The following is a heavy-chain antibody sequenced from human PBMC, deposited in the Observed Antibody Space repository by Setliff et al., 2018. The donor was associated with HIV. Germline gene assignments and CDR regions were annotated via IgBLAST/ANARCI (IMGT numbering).Heavy chain of an antibody. Sequence: PGGSLRLSCAASGFTFSSYGMHWVRQAPGKGLEWVAFIRYDGSNKYYADSVKGRFTISRDNSKNTLYLQMNSLRAEDTAVYYCAKFRGDYVWGSYLTCDYWGQGTLVTVSS. D-gene: IGHD3-16*02. CDR1: GFTFSSYG. CDR3: AKFRGDYVWGSYLTCDY. CDR2: IRYDGSNK. J-gene: IGHJ4*02. V-gene: IGHV3-30*02.